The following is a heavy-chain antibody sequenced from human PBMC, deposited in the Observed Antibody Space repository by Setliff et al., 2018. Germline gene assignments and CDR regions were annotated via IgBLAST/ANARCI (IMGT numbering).Heavy chain of an antibody. D-gene: IGHD3-3*01. V-gene: IGHV4-34*01. Sequence: SETLSLTCAVYGGSFSGYYWSWIRQPPGKGLEWIGEINHSGRTNNNLSLKSRVTISVDTSKNQFSLKLSSVTAADTAVYYCARTYNFWSGYFDYWGQGTLVTVSS. CDR3: ARTYNFWSGYFDY. J-gene: IGHJ4*02. CDR2: INHSGRT. CDR1: GGSFSGYY.